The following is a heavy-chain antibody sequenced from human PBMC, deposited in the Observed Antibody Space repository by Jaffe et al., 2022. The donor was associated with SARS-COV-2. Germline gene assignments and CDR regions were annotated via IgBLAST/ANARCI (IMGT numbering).Heavy chain of an antibody. D-gene: IGHD3-10*01. Sequence: QVQLVQSGAEVRRPGASVKVSCRASGYSFTTYTLHWVRQAPGQSLEWMGWVNGDSGDTKYSQKFQGRVTFTRDTYASTAYMELSSVRSEDTAVYYCARDRTPFGDLFHSNYYYMDVWGKGTTVTVSS. CDR3: ARDRTPFGDLFHSNYYYMDV. CDR2: VNGDSGDT. V-gene: IGHV1-3*01. J-gene: IGHJ6*03. CDR1: GYSFTTYT.